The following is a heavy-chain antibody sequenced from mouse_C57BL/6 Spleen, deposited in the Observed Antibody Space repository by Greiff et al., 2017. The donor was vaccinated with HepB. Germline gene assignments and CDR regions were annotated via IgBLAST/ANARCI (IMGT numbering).Heavy chain of an antibody. D-gene: IGHD2-3*01. Sequence: QVQLQQSGPELVKPGASVKISCKASGYAFSSSWMNWVKQRPGKGLEWIGRIYPGDGDTNYNGKFKGKATLTADKSSSTAYMQLSSLTSEDAAVYFCARGSYGGYFWYFDVWGTGTTVTVSS. CDR1: GYAFSSSW. J-gene: IGHJ1*03. CDR2: IYPGDGDT. CDR3: ARGSYGGYFWYFDV. V-gene: IGHV1-82*01.